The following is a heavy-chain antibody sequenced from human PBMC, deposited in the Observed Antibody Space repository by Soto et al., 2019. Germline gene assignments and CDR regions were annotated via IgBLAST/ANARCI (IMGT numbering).Heavy chain of an antibody. V-gene: IGHV4-4*07. J-gene: IGHJ5*02. CDR3: ARDRPYSSSWYGGDNYWFDP. CDR2: IYTSGST. Sequence: PSETLSLTCTVSGGSISSYYWSWIRQPAGKGLEWIGRIYTSGSTNYSPSLKSRVTMSVDTSKNQFSLKLSSVTAADTAVYYCARDRPYSSSWYGGDNYWFDPWGQGTLVTVSS. CDR1: GGSISSYY. D-gene: IGHD6-13*01.